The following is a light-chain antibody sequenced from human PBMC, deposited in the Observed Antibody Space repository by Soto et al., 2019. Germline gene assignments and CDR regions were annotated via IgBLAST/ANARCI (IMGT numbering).Light chain of an antibody. Sequence: EIVLTQSPATLSLSPGERATLSCRASQSVSSYLAWYQQKPGQAPRLLIYDASNRASGIPARFSGSGSGTDFPLTISSLEPEDVAVYYCHQRSNWPPTFGQGTRLEIK. CDR3: HQRSNWPPT. CDR2: DAS. J-gene: IGKJ5*01. V-gene: IGKV3-11*01. CDR1: QSVSSY.